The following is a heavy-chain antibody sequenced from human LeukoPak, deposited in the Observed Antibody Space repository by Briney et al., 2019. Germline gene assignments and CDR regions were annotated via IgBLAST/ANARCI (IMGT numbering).Heavy chain of an antibody. J-gene: IGHJ4*02. D-gene: IGHD3-22*01. V-gene: IGHV3-33*01. Sequence: GGSLRLSCVASGFTFSSYGMHWVRQAPGKGLEWVAVIWYGGTNKYYADSVKGRFTISRDSPKNTLYLQMNSLRAEDTAVYYCARAAYDNSGYLTLWGQGTLVTVSS. CDR2: IWYGGTNK. CDR3: ARAAYDNSGYLTL. CDR1: GFTFSSYG.